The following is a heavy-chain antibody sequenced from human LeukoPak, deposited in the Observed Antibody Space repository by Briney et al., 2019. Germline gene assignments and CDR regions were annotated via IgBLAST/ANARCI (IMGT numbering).Heavy chain of an antibody. V-gene: IGHV3-30*03. CDR1: GFTFSSYG. D-gene: IGHD3-9*01. CDR3: ARHYDILTGTFPYD. J-gene: IGHJ4*02. CDR2: ISFDGSDK. Sequence: GGSLRLSCEASGFTFSSYGMHWVRRAPGKGLEWVAVISFDGSDKYYADSVSGRFTISRDNSKNTLYVQMNSLRAEDTAVYYCARHYDILTGTFPYDWGQGTLVTVSS.